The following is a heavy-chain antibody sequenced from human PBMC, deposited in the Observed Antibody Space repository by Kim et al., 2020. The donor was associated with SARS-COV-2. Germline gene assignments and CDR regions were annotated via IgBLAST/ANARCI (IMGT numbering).Heavy chain of an antibody. V-gene: IGHV3-30*18. CDR1: GFTFSSYG. D-gene: IGHD3-3*01. J-gene: IGHJ6*02. CDR2: ISYDGSNK. Sequence: GGSLRLSCAASGFTFSSYGMHWVRQAPGKGLEWVAVISYDGSNKYYADSVKGRFTISRDNSKNTLYLQMNSLRAEDTAVYYCAKDLADFWSGYYKSYGMDVWGQGTTVTVSS. CDR3: AKDLADFWSGYYKSYGMDV.